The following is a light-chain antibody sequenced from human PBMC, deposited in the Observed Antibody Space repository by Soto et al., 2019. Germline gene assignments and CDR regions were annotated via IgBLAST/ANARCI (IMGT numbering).Light chain of an antibody. V-gene: IGKV1-5*03. CDR2: KTS. J-gene: IGKJ2*01. Sequence: DIQMTQSPSTLSASVGDRVTITCRASQSISSWLAWYQQKPGKAPKLLIYKTSSLESGIPSRFSGSGSGTEFTLTISSLQPDDFATYYGQQYNSQVQTFGQGTKLEIK. CDR1: QSISSW. CDR3: QQYNSQVQT.